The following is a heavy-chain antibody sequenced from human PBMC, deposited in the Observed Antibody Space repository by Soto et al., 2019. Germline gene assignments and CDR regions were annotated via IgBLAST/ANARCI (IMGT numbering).Heavy chain of an antibody. V-gene: IGHV4-34*01. Sequence: SETLSLTCAVYGGSFSGYYWSWIRQPPGKGLEWIGEINHSGSTNYNPSLKSRVTISVDTSKNQFSLKLSSVTGADTAVYYCARVGGNLPPSAVVVSPTVTTLNWFDPWGQGTLVTVSS. J-gene: IGHJ5*02. CDR2: INHSGST. D-gene: IGHD4-17*01. CDR1: GGSFSGYY. CDR3: ARVGGNLPPSAVVVSPTVTTLNWFDP.